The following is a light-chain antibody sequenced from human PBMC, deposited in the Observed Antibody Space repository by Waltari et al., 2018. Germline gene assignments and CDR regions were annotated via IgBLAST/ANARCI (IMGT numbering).Light chain of an antibody. V-gene: IGKV3-11*01. CDR1: QSVSSD. J-gene: IGKJ4*01. CDR2: DAS. Sequence: EIVLTQSPATLSLSPGERAPLSCRASQSVSSDLSWYQQNPGQAPRLLIYDASNRATGIPARFSGSGSGTDFTLTISSLEPEDFAVYYCQQRSNWPPLTFGGGTKVEIK. CDR3: QQRSNWPPLT.